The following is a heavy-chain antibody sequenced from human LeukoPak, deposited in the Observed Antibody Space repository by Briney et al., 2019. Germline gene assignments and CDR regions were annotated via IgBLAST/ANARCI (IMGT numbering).Heavy chain of an antibody. CDR2: IFDSGST. J-gene: IGHJ4*02. V-gene: IGHV4-61*01. CDR1: GGSVSSGSYY. CDR3: ARGRGYFGY. Sequence: PSETLSLTCTVSGGSVSSGSYYWSWTRQPPEKGLEWIGYIFDSGSTNYNPSLKSRVTISVDTSKNQISLKLSSVTAADTAVYYCARGRGYFGYWGQGTLVTVSS.